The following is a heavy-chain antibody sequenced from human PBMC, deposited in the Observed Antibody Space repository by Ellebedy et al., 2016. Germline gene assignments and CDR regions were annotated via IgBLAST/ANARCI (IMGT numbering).Heavy chain of an antibody. D-gene: IGHD3-10*01. V-gene: IGHV1-18*01. CDR2: ISAYNGNT. CDR3: ARDLDLMVRGVILDYYYAMDV. J-gene: IGHJ6*02. CDR1: GYTFTSYG. Sequence: ASVKVSCXASGYTFTSYGISWVRQAPGQGLEWMGWISAYNGNTNYAQKLQGRVTMTTDTSTSTAYMELRSLRSDATALYYCARDLDLMVRGVILDYYYAMDVWGQGTTVTVSS.